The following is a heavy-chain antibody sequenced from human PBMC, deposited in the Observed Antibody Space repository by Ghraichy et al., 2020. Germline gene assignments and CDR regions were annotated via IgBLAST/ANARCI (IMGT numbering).Heavy chain of an antibody. Sequence: SETLSLTCSVSGGSVSSGSYYWSWIRQPPGKELEWIGYIYYSGSTNYNPSLKSRVTISVDTSKNQFSLKLSSVTDADTAIYYCARWRGELLRSHWYFDLWGRGTLVTVSS. J-gene: IGHJ2*01. CDR3: ARWRGELLRSHWYFDL. CDR1: GGSVSSGSYY. CDR2: IYYSGST. V-gene: IGHV4-61*01. D-gene: IGHD1-26*01.